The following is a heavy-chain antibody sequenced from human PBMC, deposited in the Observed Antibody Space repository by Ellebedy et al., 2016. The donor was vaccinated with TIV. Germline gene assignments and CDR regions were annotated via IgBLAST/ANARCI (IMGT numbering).Heavy chain of an antibody. J-gene: IGHJ4*02. CDR2: ISAYTGDT. Sequence: ASVKVSCKASGYTLRSYGISWVRQAPGQGLEWVGWISAYTGDTDYAQNFQGRVNMTTDTSASITYMELRSLRSDDTAVYYCARDMVQGMVAKYVWFDYWGQGTQVTVSS. D-gene: IGHD3-10*01. CDR1: GYTLRSYG. CDR3: ARDMVQGMVAKYVWFDY. V-gene: IGHV1-18*01.